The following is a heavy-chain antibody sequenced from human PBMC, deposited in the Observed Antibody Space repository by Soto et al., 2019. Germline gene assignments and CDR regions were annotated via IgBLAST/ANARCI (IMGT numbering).Heavy chain of an antibody. V-gene: IGHV4-34*01. CDR3: ARPHYPRYCSSTSCYGSAGAFDI. D-gene: IGHD2-2*01. CDR1: GGSFSGYY. J-gene: IGHJ3*02. CDR2: INHSGST. Sequence: QVQLQQWGAGLLKPSETLSLTCAVYGGSFSGYYWSWIRQPPGKGLEWIGEINHSGSTNYNPSLKSRVTISVDTSKTQCSLKLSSVTAADTAVYYCARPHYPRYCSSTSCYGSAGAFDIWGQGTMVTVSS.